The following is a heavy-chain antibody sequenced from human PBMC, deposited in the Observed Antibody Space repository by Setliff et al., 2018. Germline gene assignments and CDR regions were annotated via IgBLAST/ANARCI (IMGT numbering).Heavy chain of an antibody. D-gene: IGHD3-16*01. CDR1: GGSISSHY. CDR2: SYYIGST. V-gene: IGHV4-59*11. J-gene: IGHJ4*02. Sequence: SETLSLTCTVSGGSISSHYWSWIRQPPGKGLEWIGHSYYIGSTDYNPSLKSRVTISLDTSKNQFSLKLNSVTAADTAVYYCARGGVLGTGGFDYWGQGTLVTVSS. CDR3: ARGGVLGTGGFDY.